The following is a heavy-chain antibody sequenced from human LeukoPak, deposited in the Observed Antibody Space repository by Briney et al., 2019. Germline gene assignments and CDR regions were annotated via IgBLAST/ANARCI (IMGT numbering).Heavy chain of an antibody. CDR3: ARDTAGGYVNY. CDR1: GFTFSSYS. CDR2: ISSSSSTI. Sequence: GGSLRLSRAASGFTFSSYSMNWVRQAPGKGLEWVSYISSSSSTIYYADSVKGRFTISRDNAKNSLYLQMNSLRAEDTAVYYCARDTAGGYVNYWGQGTLVTVSS. J-gene: IGHJ4*02. V-gene: IGHV3-48*01. D-gene: IGHD5-12*01.